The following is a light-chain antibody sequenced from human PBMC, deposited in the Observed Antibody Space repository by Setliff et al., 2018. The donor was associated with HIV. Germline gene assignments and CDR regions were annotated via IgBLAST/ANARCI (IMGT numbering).Light chain of an antibody. J-gene: IGLJ2*01. CDR1: VSNIGRNS. Sequence: QSVLTQPPSASGTPGQKVTISCSGGVSNIGRNSVFWYQQLPGTAPKLLMYNNDQRPSGVPDRFSGSKSGTSASLAIADLRSGDEADYYCATSDDSLSAVVFGGGTK. V-gene: IGLV1-47*02. CDR3: ATSDDSLSAVV. CDR2: NND.